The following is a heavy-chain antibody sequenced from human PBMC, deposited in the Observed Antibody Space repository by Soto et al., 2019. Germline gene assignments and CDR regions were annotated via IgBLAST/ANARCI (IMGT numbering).Heavy chain of an antibody. D-gene: IGHD3-3*01. CDR1: GFTFRNYA. CDR3: YYDFWSGYDNWFDP. J-gene: IGHJ5*02. V-gene: IGHV3-23*01. CDR2: ISGSGGST. Sequence: GGSLRLSCAASGFTFRNYAFNWVRQAPGKGLEWDSAISGSGGSTYYADSVKGRFTISRDNSKNTLYLQMNSLRAEDTAVYYCYYDFWSGYDNWFDPWGQGTLVTVSS.